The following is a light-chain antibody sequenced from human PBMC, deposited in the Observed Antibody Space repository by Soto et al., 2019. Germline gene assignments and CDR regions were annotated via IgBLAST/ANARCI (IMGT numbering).Light chain of an antibody. J-gene: IGLJ2*01. Sequence: QSALTQPRSVSGSPGQSVTISCSGTSSDVGGYNYVSWYQHHPGKAPKLMISDVNKRPSGVPDRFSGSKSGNTASLTISGLHAEDEADYYCCSYGGSYTLVFGGGTKLTVL. CDR3: CSYGGSYTLV. CDR2: DVN. CDR1: SSDVGGYNY. V-gene: IGLV2-11*01.